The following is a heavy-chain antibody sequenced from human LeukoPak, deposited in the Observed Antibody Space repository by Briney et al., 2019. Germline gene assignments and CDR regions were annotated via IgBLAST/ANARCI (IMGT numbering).Heavy chain of an antibody. CDR1: GDSVSSDSSA. CDR3: ARIGYSYGGP. D-gene: IGHD5-18*01. J-gene: IGHJ5*02. V-gene: IGHV6-1*01. CDR2: TYYRSKWYN. Sequence: SQTLSLTCAISGDSVSSDSSAWNWIRQSPSRGLEWLGRTYYRSKWYNDYAVSVKGRITINPDTSKNHFSLQLNSVTPEDTAIYYCARIGYSYGGPWGQGTLVTVSS.